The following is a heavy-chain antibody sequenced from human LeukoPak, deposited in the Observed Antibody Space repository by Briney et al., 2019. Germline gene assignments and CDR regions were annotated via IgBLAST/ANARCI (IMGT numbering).Heavy chain of an antibody. V-gene: IGHV4-39*01. CDR1: GGSISSTSSY. J-gene: IGHJ5*02. Sequence: KPSETLSLTCTVSGGSISSTSSYWGWIRQPPGKGLEWIGSIFYSGTTYYNPSLKSRVTISVDTSKNQFSLKLTSVTATDTSVYYCARHEGYCSGGSCYSDRWFDPWGQGTLVTVSS. CDR3: ARHEGYCSGGSCYSDRWFDP. D-gene: IGHD2-15*01. CDR2: IFYSGTT.